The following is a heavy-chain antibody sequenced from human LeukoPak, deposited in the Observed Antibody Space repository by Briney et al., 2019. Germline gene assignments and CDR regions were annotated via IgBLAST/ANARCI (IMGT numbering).Heavy chain of an antibody. Sequence: EASVKVSCKASGGTFSSYAISWVRQAPGQALEWMGGIIPIFGTANYAQKFQGRVTITADKSTSTAYMELSSLRSEDTAVYYCAREDTAMGYSGIDYWGQGALVTVSS. CDR3: AREDTAMGYSGIDY. CDR1: GGTFSSYA. V-gene: IGHV1-69*06. D-gene: IGHD5-18*01. J-gene: IGHJ4*02. CDR2: IIPIFGTA.